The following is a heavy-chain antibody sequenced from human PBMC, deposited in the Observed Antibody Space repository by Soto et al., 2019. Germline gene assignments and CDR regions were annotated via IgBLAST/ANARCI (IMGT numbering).Heavy chain of an antibody. CDR1: GFTFSSYW. D-gene: IGHD4-17*01. Sequence: PGGSLRLSCAASGFTFSSYWMHWVRQAPGKGLVWVSRINSDGSSTSYADSVKGRFTISRDNAKNTLYLQMNSLRAEDTAVYYCARHSYGDYDPYYYYMDVWGKGTTVTVSS. CDR3: ARHSYGDYDPYYYYMDV. V-gene: IGHV3-74*01. J-gene: IGHJ6*03. CDR2: INSDGSST.